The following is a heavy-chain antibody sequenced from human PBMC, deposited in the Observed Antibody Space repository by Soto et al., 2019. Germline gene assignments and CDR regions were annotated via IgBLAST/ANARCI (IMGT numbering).Heavy chain of an antibody. J-gene: IGHJ4*02. CDR3: ARMGLSIGSLDY. V-gene: IGHV5-51*01. D-gene: IGHD1-26*01. Sequence: EVQLVQSGAEVKKPGESMKISCKGSGYSFTNYWIGWVRQMPGKGLEWMGIIDPGDTDTKYIPSFQGQVTISADKSISAAYLQWSSLKASDTAMYYFARMGLSIGSLDYWVQGTLVTVSS. CDR1: GYSFTNYW. CDR2: IDPGDTDT.